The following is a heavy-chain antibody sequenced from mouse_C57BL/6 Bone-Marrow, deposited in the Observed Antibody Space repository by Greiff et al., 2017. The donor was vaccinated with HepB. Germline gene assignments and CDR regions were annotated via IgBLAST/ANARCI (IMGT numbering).Heavy chain of an antibody. J-gene: IGHJ2*01. CDR2: IYPRSGNT. D-gene: IGHD2-10*02. V-gene: IGHV1-81*01. CDR3: ASVWREYYFDY. Sequence: QVQLQQSGAELARPGASVKLSCKASGYTFTSYGISWVKQRTGQGLEWIGEIYPRSGNTYYNEKFKGKATLTADKSSSTAYMELRSLTSEDAAVYFCASVWREYYFDYWGQGTTLTVSS. CDR1: GYTFTSYG.